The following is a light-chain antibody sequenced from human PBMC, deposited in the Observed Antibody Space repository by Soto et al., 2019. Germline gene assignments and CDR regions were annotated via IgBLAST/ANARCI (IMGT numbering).Light chain of an antibody. J-gene: IGKJ4*01. Sequence: EIVLKHSPDTLSLSPGERATLSCRASQSVKNNYLAWYQQKPGQAPRFLIYDASSRATGIPDRFSGSGSGTDFTLTISRLEPEDFAVYYCQQYGSTPLTFGGGTKVDIK. CDR2: DAS. CDR3: QQYGSTPLT. V-gene: IGKV3-20*01. CDR1: QSVKNNY.